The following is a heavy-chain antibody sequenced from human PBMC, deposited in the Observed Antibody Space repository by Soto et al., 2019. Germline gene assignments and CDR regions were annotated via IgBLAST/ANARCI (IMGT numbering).Heavy chain of an antibody. J-gene: IGHJ4*02. CDR2: IYSDGSRT. CDR3: ARGPTGWYGYDY. D-gene: IGHD6-19*01. V-gene: IGHV3-74*01. CDR1: GFTFSSSW. Sequence: EVQLVESGGGLVQPGGSLRLSCAASGFTFSSSWMHWGRQAPGKGLVWVSRIYSDGSRTNYADSVQGRFTISRDNAKNTLYLQMNSLRAEDTALYYCARGPTGWYGYDYWGQGTLVTVYS.